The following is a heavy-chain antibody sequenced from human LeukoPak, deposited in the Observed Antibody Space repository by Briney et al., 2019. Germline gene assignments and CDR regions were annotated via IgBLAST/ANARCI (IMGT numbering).Heavy chain of an antibody. Sequence: GGSLRLSCAASGFTFSTYAVSWVRQAPGKGLEWVSVISGSSGSTYYADSVEGRFTMSRDNSKNTLFLQMNSLRAEDTAVYYCAKALLSDPRTLDYFDYWGQGTLVTASS. CDR2: ISGSSGST. D-gene: IGHD1-1*01. J-gene: IGHJ4*02. V-gene: IGHV3-23*01. CDR1: GFTFSTYA. CDR3: AKALLSDPRTLDYFDY.